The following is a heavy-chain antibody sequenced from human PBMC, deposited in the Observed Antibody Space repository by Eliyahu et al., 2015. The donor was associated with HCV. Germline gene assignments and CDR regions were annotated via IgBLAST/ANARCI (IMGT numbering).Heavy chain of an antibody. D-gene: IGHD6-6*01. V-gene: IGHV3-21*01. CDR1: GFTFSXYS. CDR2: ISSSSSYI. Sequence: EVQLVESGGGLVKPGGSLRLSCAASGFTFSXYSMNWVRQAPGKGLEWVSSISSSSSYIYYADSVKGRFTISRDNAKNSLYLQMNSLRAEDTAVYYCARDHLGYSSSSGLVDYWGQGTLVTVSS. J-gene: IGHJ4*02. CDR3: ARDHLGYSSSSGLVDY.